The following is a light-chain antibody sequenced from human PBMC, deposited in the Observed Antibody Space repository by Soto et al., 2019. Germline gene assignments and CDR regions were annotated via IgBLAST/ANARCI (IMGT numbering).Light chain of an antibody. CDR2: KAS. J-gene: IGKJ1*01. CDR1: QSISSW. V-gene: IGKV1-5*03. Sequence: DIQMTQSPSTPSASVGDRVTITCRASQSISSWLAWYQQKPGKAPKLLIYKASSLESGVPSRFSGSGSGTEFTLTISSLQPDDFATYYCQQYNSYSLWTFGQGTKVDIK. CDR3: QQYNSYSLWT.